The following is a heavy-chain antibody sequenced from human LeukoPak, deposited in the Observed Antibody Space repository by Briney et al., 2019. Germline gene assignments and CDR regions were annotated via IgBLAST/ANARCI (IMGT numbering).Heavy chain of an antibody. Sequence: GGSLRLSCAASGFTFSSYAMSWVRQAPGRGLEWVSAISGSGVSTYYADSVKGRFTISRDIFKNTLYLQMNSLRAEDTAVYYCAKAPANYVDTAMGTFDYWGQGTLVTVSS. V-gene: IGHV3-23*01. D-gene: IGHD5-18*01. CDR1: GFTFSSYA. J-gene: IGHJ4*02. CDR2: ISGSGVST. CDR3: AKAPANYVDTAMGTFDY.